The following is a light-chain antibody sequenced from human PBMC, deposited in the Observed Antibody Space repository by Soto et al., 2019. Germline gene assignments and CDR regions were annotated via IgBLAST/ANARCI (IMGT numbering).Light chain of an antibody. CDR1: SSDGGDYNY. Sequence: QSVLTQPASVSGSPGQSITISCTGTSSDGGDYNYVSWYQQHPGKAPKLMIYEVSYRPSGVSNRFSGSKSGNTASLTISGLEAEDEDDYCCSSYTTSSTVFGTGTKLTVL. CDR3: SSYTTSSTV. CDR2: EVS. V-gene: IGLV2-14*01. J-gene: IGLJ1*01.